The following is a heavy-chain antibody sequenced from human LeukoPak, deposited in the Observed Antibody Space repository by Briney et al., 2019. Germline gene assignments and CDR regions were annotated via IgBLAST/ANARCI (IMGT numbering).Heavy chain of an antibody. Sequence: GASVKVSCKASGYTFTSYGISWVRQAPGQGLEWMGWITAYNGNTNYAQKFQGRVTMTRNTSISTAYMELSSLRSEDTAVYYCARMTWFGTYYMDVWGKGTTVTISS. D-gene: IGHD3-10*01. CDR1: GYTFTSYG. V-gene: IGHV1-18*01. CDR3: ARMTWFGTYYMDV. CDR2: ITAYNGNT. J-gene: IGHJ6*03.